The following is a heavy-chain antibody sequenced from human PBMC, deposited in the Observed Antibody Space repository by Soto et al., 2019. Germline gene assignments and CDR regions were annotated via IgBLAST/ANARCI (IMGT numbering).Heavy chain of an antibody. CDR1: GYTFTSYA. Sequence: EASVKVSCKASGYTFTSYAMHWVRQAPGQRLEWMGWINAGNGNTKYSQKFQGRVTITRDTSASTAYMELSSLRSEDTAVYYCARERAAAGYGAFDIWGQGTMVT. V-gene: IGHV1-3*01. CDR2: INAGNGNT. D-gene: IGHD6-13*01. J-gene: IGHJ3*02. CDR3: ARERAAAGYGAFDI.